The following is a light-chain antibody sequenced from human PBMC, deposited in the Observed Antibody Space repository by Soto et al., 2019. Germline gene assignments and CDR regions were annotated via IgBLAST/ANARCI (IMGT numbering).Light chain of an antibody. CDR3: QQYNTWPPYT. CDR2: GAS. Sequence: EIVMTQSPATLSVSPEESVTLSCRASQSVRTNLAWYQQKPGQGPRLLIYGASTRDTGIPGRFSGSGSETEFTLTISSLQCEDLAVYYCQQYNTWPPYTFGQGTKLELK. J-gene: IGKJ2*01. V-gene: IGKV3-15*01. CDR1: QSVRTN.